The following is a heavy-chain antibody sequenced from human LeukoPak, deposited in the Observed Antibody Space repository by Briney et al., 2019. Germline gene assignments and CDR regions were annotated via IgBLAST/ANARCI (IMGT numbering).Heavy chain of an antibody. CDR2: IYYSGST. CDR3: ARVLCSAGSCYPLN. CDR1: GGSISSYY. D-gene: IGHD2-15*01. V-gene: IGHV4-59*01. Sequence: SETLSLTCTVSGGSISSYYWSWIRQPPGKGLEWIGYIYYSGSTNYNPSLKSRVTISVDTSKNQFSLKLSSVTAADTAVYYCARVLCSAGSCYPLNWGQGTLVTVSS. J-gene: IGHJ4*02.